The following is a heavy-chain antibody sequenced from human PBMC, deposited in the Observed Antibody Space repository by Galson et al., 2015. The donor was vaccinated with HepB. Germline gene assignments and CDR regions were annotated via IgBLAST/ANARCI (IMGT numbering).Heavy chain of an antibody. J-gene: IGHJ4*02. CDR1: GFTFSSYW. CDR2: IKEDGSDK. Sequence: SLRLSCAASGFTFSSYWMSWVRQTPGKGLEWLANIKEDGSDKYHVDSVKGRFTISRDNARNSLYLQMNSLRAEDTAIYYCARDTPGRDGHNSLDYRGQGTLVTVSS. V-gene: IGHV3-7*01. CDR3: ARDTPGRDGHNSLDY. D-gene: IGHD5-24*01.